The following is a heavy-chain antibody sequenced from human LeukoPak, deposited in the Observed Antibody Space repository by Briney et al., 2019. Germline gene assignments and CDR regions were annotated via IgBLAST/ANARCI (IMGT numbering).Heavy chain of an antibody. CDR2: IYYSGST. CDR3: ARDRSHDYYYYGMDV. V-gene: IGHV4-59*01. CDR1: GGSISSYY. Sequence: SETLSLTCTVSGGSISSYYWSWIRQPPGKGLEWIGYIYYSGSTNYNPSLKSRVTISVDTSKNQFSLKLSSVTAADTAVYYCARDRSHDYYYYGMDVWGQGTTVTVFS. J-gene: IGHJ6*02.